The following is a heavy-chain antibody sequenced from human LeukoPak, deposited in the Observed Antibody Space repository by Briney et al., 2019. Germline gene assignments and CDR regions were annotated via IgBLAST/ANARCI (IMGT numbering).Heavy chain of an antibody. CDR1: GFTLSNFDM. D-gene: IGHD3-10*01. CDR2: IYYSEST. V-gene: IGHV4-59*12. CDR3: ATNRAPGYFDY. J-gene: IGHJ4*02. Sequence: GSLRLSCAASGFTLSNFDMHWIRQPPGKGLEWIGNIYYSESTYYNPSLKSRVTISIDTSKNQFSLKLSSVTAADTAVYYCATNRAPGYFDYWGQGTLVTVSS.